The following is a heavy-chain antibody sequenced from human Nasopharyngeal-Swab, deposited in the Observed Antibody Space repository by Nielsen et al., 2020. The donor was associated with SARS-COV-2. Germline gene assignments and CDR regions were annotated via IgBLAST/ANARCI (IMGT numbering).Heavy chain of an antibody. J-gene: IGHJ3*02. CDR3: AIGGDTAMVVDAFDI. D-gene: IGHD5-18*01. Sequence: SETLSLTCTVSGGSISSYYWSWIRQPPGKGLEWIGYIYYSGSTNYNPSLKSRVTISVDTSKNQFSLKLSSVTAADTAVYYCAIGGDTAMVVDAFDIWGQGTMVTVSS. CDR2: IYYSGST. CDR1: GGSISSYY. V-gene: IGHV4-59*01.